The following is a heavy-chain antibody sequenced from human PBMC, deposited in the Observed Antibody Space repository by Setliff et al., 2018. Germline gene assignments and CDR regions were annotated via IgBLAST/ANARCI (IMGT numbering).Heavy chain of an antibody. Sequence: ASVKVSCKASGYTFTGYYMHWVRQAPGQGLEWMGRINPNSGGTNYAQKFQGRVTMTTDTSTSTAYMELRSLRSDDTAVYYCARVRGMGFLFHPIDYWGQGTLVTVSS. D-gene: IGHD2-21*01. J-gene: IGHJ4*02. CDR2: INPNSGGT. CDR3: ARVRGMGFLFHPIDY. CDR1: GYTFTGYY. V-gene: IGHV1-2*06.